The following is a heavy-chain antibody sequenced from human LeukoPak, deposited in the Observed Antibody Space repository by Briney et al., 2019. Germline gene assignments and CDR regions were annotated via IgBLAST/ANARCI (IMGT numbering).Heavy chain of an antibody. Sequence: GGSLRLSCAASGFTFSSYGMHWVRQAPGKGLEWVAVIWYDGSNKYYADSVKGRFTISRDNSKNTLYLQMNSLRAEDTAVYYCARDSVLLWFGELLYWGQGTLVTVSS. V-gene: IGHV3-33*01. J-gene: IGHJ4*02. CDR2: IWYDGSNK. D-gene: IGHD3-10*01. CDR1: GFTFSSYG. CDR3: ARDSVLLWFGELLY.